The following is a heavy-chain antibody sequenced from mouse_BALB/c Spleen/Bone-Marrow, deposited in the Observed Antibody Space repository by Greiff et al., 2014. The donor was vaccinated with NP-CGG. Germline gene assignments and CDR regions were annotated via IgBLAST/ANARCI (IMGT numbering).Heavy chain of an antibody. CDR3: AFYYYGSSLFAY. Sequence: EVQLQQSGAELMKPGASVKSSCTASGFNIKDTYMHWVKQRPEQGLEWIGRIDPANGNTKYDPKFQGKATITADTSSNTAYLQLSSLTSEDTAVYYCAFYYYGSSLFAYWGQGTLVTVSA. D-gene: IGHD1-1*01. J-gene: IGHJ3*01. CDR2: IDPANGNT. V-gene: IGHV14-3*02. CDR1: GFNIKDTY.